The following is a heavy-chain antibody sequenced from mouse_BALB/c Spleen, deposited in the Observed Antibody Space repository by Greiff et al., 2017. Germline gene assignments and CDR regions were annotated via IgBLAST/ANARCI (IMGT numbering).Heavy chain of an antibody. CDR1: GYSFAGYT. D-gene: IGHD2-4*01. V-gene: IGHV1-18*01. CDR2: INPYNGGT. Sequence: VQLKQSGPELVKPGTSMKISCKASGYSFAGYTMNWVKQSHGKNLEWIGLINPYNGGTTYNQKFKGKATLTVDKSSSTAYMELLSLTSEDSAVYFCARRMITTGYFDYWGQGTTLTVSS. J-gene: IGHJ2*01. CDR3: ARRMITTGYFDY.